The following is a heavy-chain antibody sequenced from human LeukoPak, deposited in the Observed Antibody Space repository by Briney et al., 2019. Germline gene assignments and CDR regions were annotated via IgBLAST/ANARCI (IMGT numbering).Heavy chain of an antibody. CDR2: INHSGST. V-gene: IGHV4-34*01. J-gene: IGHJ5*02. D-gene: IGHD6-19*01. CDR1: GGVFRGYY. CDR3: ARVGIAVAGPNWFDP. Sequence: SETLSLPRAVYGGVFRGYYWSWIRPPPGKGVEWDGEINHSGSTNYNPSLKSRVTISVDTSKNQFSLKLSSVTAADTAVYYCARVGIAVAGPNWFDPWGQGTLVTVSS.